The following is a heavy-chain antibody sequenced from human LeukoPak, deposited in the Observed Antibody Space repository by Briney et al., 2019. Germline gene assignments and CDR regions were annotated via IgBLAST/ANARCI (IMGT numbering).Heavy chain of an antibody. V-gene: IGHV3-48*04. CDR2: ISSSSSTI. Sequence: GGSLRLSCAASGFTFSSYSMNWVRQAPGKGLEGVSYISSSSSTIYYADSVKGRFTISRDNAKNSLYLQMDSLRAEDTAVYYCASSLWFGESYWGQGTLVTVSS. J-gene: IGHJ4*02. CDR1: GFTFSSYS. CDR3: ASSLWFGESY. D-gene: IGHD3-10*01.